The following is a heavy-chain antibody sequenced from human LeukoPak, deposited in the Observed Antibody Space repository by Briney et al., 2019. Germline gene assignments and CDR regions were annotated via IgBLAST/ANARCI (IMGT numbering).Heavy chain of an antibody. CDR1: GGSISSYY. Sequence: SETLSLTCTVSGGSISSYYWSWIRQPPGKGLEWIGYIYYSGSTTYNPSLKSRVTISIDTSKNQFSLKLSSLTAADTAVYYCAKETETTAWDYWGQGTLVTVSS. J-gene: IGHJ4*02. CDR2: IYYSGST. V-gene: IGHV4-59*01. CDR3: AKETETTAWDY. D-gene: IGHD1-1*01.